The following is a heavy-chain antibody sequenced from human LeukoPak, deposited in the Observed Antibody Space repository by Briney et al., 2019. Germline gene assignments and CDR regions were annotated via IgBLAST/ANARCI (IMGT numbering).Heavy chain of an antibody. Sequence: PGGSLRLSCAASGFTFDDVAMHWVRQAPGRGLEWVSAISWNSDNIVYADSVKGRFTISRDNAKNSLYLQMNSLRTEDTALYYCVKVLKRKKSRDGYNYYFEYWAREAWSPSPQ. CDR2: ISWNSDNI. D-gene: IGHD5-24*01. CDR1: GFTFDDVA. V-gene: IGHV3-9*01. J-gene: IGHJ4*02. CDR3: VKVLKRKKSRDGYNYYFEY.